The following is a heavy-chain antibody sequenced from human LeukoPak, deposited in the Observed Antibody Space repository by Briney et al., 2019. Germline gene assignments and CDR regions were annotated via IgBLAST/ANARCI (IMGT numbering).Heavy chain of an antibody. Sequence: SETLSLTCTVSGGSISNNHYYWSWIRQPPGKGLEWIGYIYYSGSTNYNPSLKSRVTISVDTSKNQFSLKLSSVTAADTAVYYCARLMVPASYYYYYMDVWGKGTTVTVSS. CDR2: IYYSGST. D-gene: IGHD2-8*01. CDR1: GGSISNNHYY. J-gene: IGHJ6*03. CDR3: ARLMVPASYYYYYMDV. V-gene: IGHV4-61*01.